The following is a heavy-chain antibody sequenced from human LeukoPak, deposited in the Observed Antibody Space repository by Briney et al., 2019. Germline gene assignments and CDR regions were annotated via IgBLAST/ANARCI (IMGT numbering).Heavy chain of an antibody. D-gene: IGHD6-13*01. Sequence: ASVKVSCKASGGTFSSYAISWVRQAPGQGLEWMGRIIPIFGIANYAQKFQGRVTITADKSTSTAYMELSSLRSEDTAVYYCARVGSIAAENWFDPWGQGTLVTVSS. CDR3: ARVGSIAAENWFDP. V-gene: IGHV1-69*04. CDR2: IIPIFGIA. CDR1: GGTFSSYA. J-gene: IGHJ5*02.